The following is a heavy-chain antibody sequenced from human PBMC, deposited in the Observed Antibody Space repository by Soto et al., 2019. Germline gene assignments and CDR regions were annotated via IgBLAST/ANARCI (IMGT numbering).Heavy chain of an antibody. J-gene: IGHJ5*02. D-gene: IGHD6-19*01. CDR1: GFTVSSNY. CDR2: IYSGGST. CDR3: AGSRAKQWLVRGPLNWFDP. V-gene: IGHV3-53*01. Sequence: PGGSLRLSCAASGFTVSSNYMSWVRQAPGKGLEWVSVIYSGGSTYYADSVKGRFTISRDNSKNTLYLQMNSLRAEDTAVYYCAGSRAKQWLVRGPLNWFDPWGQGTLVTVSS.